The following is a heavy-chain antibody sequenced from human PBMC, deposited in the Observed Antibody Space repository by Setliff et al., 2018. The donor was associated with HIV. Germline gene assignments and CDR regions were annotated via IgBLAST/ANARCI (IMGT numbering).Heavy chain of an antibody. CDR3: ARGYYGPDS. CDR2: IKNDGSDI. CDR1: GFTFSNAW. Sequence: GGSLRLSCAASGFTFSNAWMNWVRQAPGKGLEWVGRIKNDGSDIFYVDSVKGRFTISRDNAKNRLYLQMNSLRAEDTALYYCARGYYGPDSWSQGTLVTVSS. J-gene: IGHJ4*02. D-gene: IGHD3-10*01. V-gene: IGHV3-74*01.